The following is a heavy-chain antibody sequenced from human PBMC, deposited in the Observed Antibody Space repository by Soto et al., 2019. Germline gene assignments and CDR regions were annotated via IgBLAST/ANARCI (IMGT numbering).Heavy chain of an antibody. CDR1: GFSFSNAW. V-gene: IGHV3-15*07. Sequence: EVQLVESGGGLVKPRGSLRLSCAASGFSFSNAWMNWVRQAPGKGLEWVGRIKRKIDGEKTDYAAPVKGRFTISRDDSKNTLALQMNSLKADDTAVYYCTTGSVEGVWGQGTTVTVSS. J-gene: IGHJ6*02. CDR3: TTGSVEGV. CDR2: IKRKIDGEKT.